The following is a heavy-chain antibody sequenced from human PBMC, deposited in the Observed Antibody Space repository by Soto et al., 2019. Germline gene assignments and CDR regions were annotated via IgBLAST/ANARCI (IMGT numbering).Heavy chain of an antibody. Sequence: PGESLKISRKGSGYSFTSYWISWVRQMPVHGLEWIGRIDPSDSYTNYSPSVQGHVTLSADKSTSTAYLEWSSLKASDSAIYYCVRLTGRSEYGLDVWGQGTTVTVSS. J-gene: IGHJ6*02. V-gene: IGHV5-10-1*01. CDR3: VRLTGRSEYGLDV. D-gene: IGHD7-27*01. CDR2: IDPSDSYT. CDR1: GYSFTSYW.